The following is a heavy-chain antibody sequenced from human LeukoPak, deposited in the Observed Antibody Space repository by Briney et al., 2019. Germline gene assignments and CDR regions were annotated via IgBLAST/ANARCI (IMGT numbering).Heavy chain of an antibody. CDR2: FDPEDGET. J-gene: IGHJ4*02. D-gene: IGHD3-16*02. Sequence: ASVKVSFKVSVYTLTELSMHWVRQAPGKGLEWMGGFDPEDGETVYAQRFQGRVTMTEDTSTDTAYMELSSLRSEDTAVYYCATGSFRLREFSLGYWGQGTLVTVSS. V-gene: IGHV1-24*01. CDR3: ATGSFRLREFSLGY. CDR1: VYTLTELS.